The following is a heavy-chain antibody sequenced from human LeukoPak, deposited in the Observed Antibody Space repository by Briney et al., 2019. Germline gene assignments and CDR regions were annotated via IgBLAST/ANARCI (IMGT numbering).Heavy chain of an antibody. CDR1: GYTFTSYG. CDR2: ISAYNGNT. V-gene: IGHV1-18*01. Sequence: ASVKVSCKASGYTFTSYGISWVRQAPGQGLEWMGWISAYNGNTNYAQKLQGRVTMTTDTSTSTAYMELRSLRSDDTAVYYCARFYPQEWRPSHIELAGKGGDWSDPGGQGTLVTVS. D-gene: IGHD6-19*01. J-gene: IGHJ5*02. CDR3: ARFYPQEWRPSHIELAGKGGDWSDP.